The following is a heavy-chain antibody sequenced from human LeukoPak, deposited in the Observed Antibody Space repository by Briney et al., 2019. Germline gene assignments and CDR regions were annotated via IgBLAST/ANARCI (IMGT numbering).Heavy chain of an antibody. CDR3: ASSIVGTGYYYYGMDV. D-gene: IGHD2-15*01. CDR2: IIPIFGTA. CDR1: GGTFSSYA. Sequence: GASVKVSCKASGGTFSSYAISWVRQAPGQGLEWMGGIIPIFGTANYAQKFQGRVTITADKSTSTAYMELSSLRSEDTAVYYCASSIVGTGYYYYGMDVWGQGTTVTVSS. J-gene: IGHJ6*02. V-gene: IGHV1-69*06.